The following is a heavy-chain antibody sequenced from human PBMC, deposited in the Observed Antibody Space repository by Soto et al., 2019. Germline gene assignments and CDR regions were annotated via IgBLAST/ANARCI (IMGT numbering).Heavy chain of an antibody. D-gene: IGHD2-2*01. CDR3: ARVGQVPVAIFMDV. Sequence: XVKVSGKASGGTFSRYAISWVRRAPGQGLEWMGGIIPIFGTANCAQKFQGRVTITADESTSTAYMELSSLSSEDTAVYYCARVGQVPVAIFMDVWGQGTTVTVSS. J-gene: IGHJ6*02. CDR1: GGTFSRYA. CDR2: IIPIFGTA. V-gene: IGHV1-69*13.